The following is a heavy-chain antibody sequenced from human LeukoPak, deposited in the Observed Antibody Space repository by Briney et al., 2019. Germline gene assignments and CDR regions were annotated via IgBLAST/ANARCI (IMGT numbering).Heavy chain of an antibody. CDR3: ARDSSSWSRDY. Sequence: GGSLRLSCAASGFTFSSYSMNWVRQAPGKGLEWASSISSSSSYIYYADSVKGRFTISRDNAKNSLYLQMNSLRAEDTAVYYCARDSSSWSRDYWGQGTLVTVSS. D-gene: IGHD6-13*01. J-gene: IGHJ4*02. V-gene: IGHV3-21*01. CDR2: ISSSSSYI. CDR1: GFTFSSYS.